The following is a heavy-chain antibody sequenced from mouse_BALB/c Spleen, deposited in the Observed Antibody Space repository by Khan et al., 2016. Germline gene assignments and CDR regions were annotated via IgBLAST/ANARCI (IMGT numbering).Heavy chain of an antibody. D-gene: IGHD1-1*01. J-gene: IGHJ2*01. CDR1: GYTFTSYW. CDR2: INPSTGYT. V-gene: IGHV1-7*01. Sequence: VQLQESGAELVKPGASVKMSCKASGYTFTSYWMHWVKQRPGQGLEWIGYINPSTGYTEYNQKFKDKATLTADKSSSTAYMQLSSLTSEDSAVYYCAHYYGSSYCDYWGQGTALTVSS. CDR3: AHYYGSSYCDY.